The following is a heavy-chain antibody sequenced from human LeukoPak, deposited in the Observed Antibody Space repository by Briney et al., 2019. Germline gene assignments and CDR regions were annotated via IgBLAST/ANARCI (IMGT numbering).Heavy chain of an antibody. CDR3: ARVSAPLTLPHFDF. Sequence: PSETLSLTCTVSGGSISSSSYFWGWIRQPPGKGLEWIGYIYYSGSTYYNPSLKSRVTISVDTSKNEFSLKLNSVIPADTAVYFCARVSAPLTLPHFDFWGRGTPVTVSS. CDR2: IYYSGST. V-gene: IGHV4-39*07. J-gene: IGHJ4*02. CDR1: GGSISSSSYF.